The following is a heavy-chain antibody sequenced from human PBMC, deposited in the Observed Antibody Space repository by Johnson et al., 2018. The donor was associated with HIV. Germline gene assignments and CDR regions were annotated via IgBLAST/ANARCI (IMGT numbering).Heavy chain of an antibody. CDR2: IRYDGNNK. D-gene: IGHD6-25*01. CDR3: AKGTGIAADDAFDI. Sequence: QVQLVESGGGVVQPGRSLRLSCAASGFTFSSYAMHWVRQAPGKGLEWVAFIRYDGNNKDYADSVKGRFTISRDNSKNTLYLQMNSLRGEDTAVYYCAKGTGIAADDAFDIWGQGTMVTVSS. CDR1: GFTFSSYA. J-gene: IGHJ3*02. V-gene: IGHV3-30*02.